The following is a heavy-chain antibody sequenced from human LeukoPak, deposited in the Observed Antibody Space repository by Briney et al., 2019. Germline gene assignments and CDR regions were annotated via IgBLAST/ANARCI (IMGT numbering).Heavy chain of an antibody. CDR2: IDPSDSYT. CDR1: GYNFASYW. D-gene: IGHD3-10*01. V-gene: IGHV5-10-1*01. CDR3: ASRYGSGTFYTLDP. J-gene: IGHJ5*02. Sequence: GESLRISFKGSGYNFASYWISWVRQMPGKGLEWMGKIDPSDSYTNYSPSFQGHVTISADKSTSTAYLQWSSLKASDTAMYYCASRYGSGTFYTLDPWGQGTLVIVSS.